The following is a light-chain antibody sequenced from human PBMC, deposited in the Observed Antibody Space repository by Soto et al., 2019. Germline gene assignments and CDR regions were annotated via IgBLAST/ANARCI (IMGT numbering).Light chain of an antibody. CDR3: QSYDGFNIV. CDR1: SGSIVSKY. Sequence: NFMLTQPHSVSESPGKTVTISCTRSSGSIVSKYVQWYRLRPGSSPTTVIYEDKQRPSGVPDRFSGSVDSSSNSASLTISGLKTEDEADYYCQSYDGFNIVFGSGTKVTVL. J-gene: IGLJ1*01. CDR2: EDK. V-gene: IGLV6-57*01.